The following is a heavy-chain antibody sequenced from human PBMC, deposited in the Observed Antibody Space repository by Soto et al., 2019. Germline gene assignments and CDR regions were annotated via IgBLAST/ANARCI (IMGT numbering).Heavy chain of an antibody. CDR3: VRDGSKTLRDCFDP. CDR1: GCSISKFY. J-gene: IGHJ5*02. Sequence: SEALALSCGVSGCSISKFYWSWIRKTAGKGLEWMGRVYATGTSDYNPSLRSRIAMSVDISKKTFSLRLRSVTAADTGVYYCVRDGSKTLRDCFDPWGQGILVPVSS. CDR2: VYATGTS. V-gene: IGHV4-4*07. D-gene: IGHD4-17*01.